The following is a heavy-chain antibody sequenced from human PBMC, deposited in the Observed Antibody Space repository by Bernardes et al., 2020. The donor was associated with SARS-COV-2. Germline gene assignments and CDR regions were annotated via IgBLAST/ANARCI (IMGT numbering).Heavy chain of an antibody. V-gene: IGHV4-38-2*01. J-gene: IGHJ5*02. CDR1: GYSISSGYY. CDR2: IYHSGST. Sequence: SETLSLTCAVSGYSISSGYYWGWIRQPPGKGLEWIGSIYHSGSTYYNPSLKSRVTISVDTSKNQFSLKLSSVTAADTAVYYCARVRLGFYSSSWYDWFDPWGQGTLGTVAS. CDR3: ARVRLGFYSSSWYDWFDP. D-gene: IGHD6-13*01.